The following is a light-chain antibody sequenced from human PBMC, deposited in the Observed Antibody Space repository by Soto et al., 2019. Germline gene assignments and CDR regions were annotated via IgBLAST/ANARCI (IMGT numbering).Light chain of an antibody. Sequence: EIVLTQSPGTLSLSPGERATLSCRASQSVSSNYLAWYQQKPRQAPRVLIYVSYRRATAIADRFSGSGSGTYFTLTSSRLEPEDVAVYYCQQYGSSPITFGQGTRLEIK. CDR3: QQYGSSPIT. J-gene: IGKJ5*01. CDR1: QSVSSNY. V-gene: IGKV3-20*01. CDR2: VSY.